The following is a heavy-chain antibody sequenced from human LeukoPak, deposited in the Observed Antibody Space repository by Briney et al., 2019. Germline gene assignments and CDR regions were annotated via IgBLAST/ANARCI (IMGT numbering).Heavy chain of an antibody. V-gene: IGHV3-21*01. CDR2: ISSSSSDI. D-gene: IGHD2-15*01. Sequence: GALRLSCAASGFTFNTYNMNWVRQAPGKGLEWVSSISSSSSDIYYADSVKGRFTISRDNAKNSLYLQVNSLRAEETAVYYCAREHCSGGTCYFDYWGQGTLVAVSS. J-gene: IGHJ4*02. CDR3: AREHCSGGTCYFDY. CDR1: GFTFNTYN.